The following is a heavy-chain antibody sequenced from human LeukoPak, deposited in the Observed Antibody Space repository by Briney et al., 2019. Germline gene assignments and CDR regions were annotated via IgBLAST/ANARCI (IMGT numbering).Heavy chain of an antibody. Sequence: SVKVSFKASGGTFSSYAISWVRQAPGQGLEWMGGIIPIFGTANYAQKFQGRVTITADESTGTAYMELSSLRSEDTAVYYCARESGEVGATKLFDYWGQGTLVTVSS. J-gene: IGHJ4*02. CDR1: GGTFSSYA. D-gene: IGHD1-26*01. V-gene: IGHV1-69*13. CDR3: ARESGEVGATKLFDY. CDR2: IIPIFGTA.